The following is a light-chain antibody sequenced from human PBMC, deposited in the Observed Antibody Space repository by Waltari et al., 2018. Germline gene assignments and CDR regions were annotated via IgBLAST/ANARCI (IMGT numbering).Light chain of an antibody. J-gene: IGLJ1*01. Sequence: SYVLTQPPSVSVAPGKTARITCGGNNIGSKSVHWYQQKPGQAPVLVIDSDSDRPSGSPERFSGSNSGNTATLSVSRVEAGDEAVYYCQVWDSSSVYVFGSGTKVTVL. CDR2: SDS. CDR1: NIGSKS. CDR3: QVWDSSSVYV. V-gene: IGLV3-21*04.